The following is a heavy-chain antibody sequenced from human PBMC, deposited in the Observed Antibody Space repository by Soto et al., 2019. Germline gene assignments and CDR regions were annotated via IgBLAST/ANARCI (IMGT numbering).Heavy chain of an antibody. D-gene: IGHD3-16*01. CDR2: ISAYNGNT. CDR1: GYNFVNYG. J-gene: IGHJ4*02. CDR3: ARDGGTVAALPGGF. V-gene: IGHV1-18*01. Sequence: QVQLVQSGTEVRKPGASVKVSCKASGYNFVNYGITWVRQAPGQGLERMGWISAYNGNTDYEQKFQGRITMTTDTSTRTAYLELRSLRSDDTAVYYCARDGGTVAALPGGFWGQGTLVSVSS.